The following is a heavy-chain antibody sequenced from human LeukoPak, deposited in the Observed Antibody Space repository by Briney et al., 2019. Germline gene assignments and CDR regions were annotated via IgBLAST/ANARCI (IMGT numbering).Heavy chain of an antibody. J-gene: IGHJ3*02. CDR1: GGTFSSYA. Sequence: SVKVSCKASGGTFSSYAISWVRQAPGQGLKWMGGIIPIFGTANYAQKFQGRVTITADESTSTAYMELSSLRSEDTAVYYCVSGGSTHGDAFDIWGQGTMVTVPS. D-gene: IGHD1-26*01. CDR3: VSGGSTHGDAFDI. CDR2: IIPIFGTA. V-gene: IGHV1-69*13.